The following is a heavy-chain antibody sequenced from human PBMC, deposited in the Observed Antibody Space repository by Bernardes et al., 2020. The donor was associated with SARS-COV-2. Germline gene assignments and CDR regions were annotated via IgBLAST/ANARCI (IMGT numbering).Heavy chain of an antibody. D-gene: IGHD3-16*02. CDR2: IYYTGRT. CDR1: SGSINNYY. J-gene: IGHJ4*02. Sequence: LSLTCTVSSGSINNYYWSWIRQPPGKGLEWIGNIYYTGRTKYNPSLNSRVTISVDTSKNQFSLKLSSVTAADTAVYFCARDWGDYSSLYFDYWGQGALVTVSS. V-gene: IGHV4-59*01. CDR3: ARDWGDYSSLYFDY.